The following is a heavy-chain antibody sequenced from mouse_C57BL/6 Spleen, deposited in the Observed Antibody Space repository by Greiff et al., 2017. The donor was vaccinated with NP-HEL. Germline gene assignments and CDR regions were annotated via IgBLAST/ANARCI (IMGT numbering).Heavy chain of an antibody. D-gene: IGHD1-1*01. V-gene: IGHV1-59*01. CDR2: IDPSDRYT. Sequence: VQLQQPGAELVRPGTSVKLSCKASVYTFTSYWMHWVTPRPGHGLEWIGVIDPSDRYTHYNQKLQGKATLTVDTSSSTAYMQLSSLTSEDSAVYYCARSAYGSSYAMDYWGQGTSVTVSS. CDR1: VYTFTSYW. J-gene: IGHJ4*01. CDR3: ARSAYGSSYAMDY.